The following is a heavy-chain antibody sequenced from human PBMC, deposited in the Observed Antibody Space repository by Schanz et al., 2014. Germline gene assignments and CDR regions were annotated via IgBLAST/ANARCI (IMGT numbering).Heavy chain of an antibody. CDR1: GYTFTAYG. D-gene: IGHD3-16*01. J-gene: IGHJ2*01. CDR3: VRVPSRDVSFDL. CDR2: ISAQTGDT. Sequence: QVQLVQSGAEVKKPGASVKVSCQTSGYTFTAYGINWVRQAPGQGLEWIGWISAQTGDTRYAQKMQGRVTMTRDVSSTTAFLELRSLRYDDTAHYYCVRVPSRDVSFDLWGRGTLVTVSS. V-gene: IGHV1-18*01.